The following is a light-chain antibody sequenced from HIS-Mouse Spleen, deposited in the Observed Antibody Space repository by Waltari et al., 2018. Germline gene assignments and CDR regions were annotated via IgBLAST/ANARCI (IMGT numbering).Light chain of an antibody. V-gene: IGLV2-23*01. CDR2: EGS. CDR3: CSYAGSSTWV. CDR1: SRYVGRYNL. J-gene: IGLJ3*02. Sequence: QSALTQPASVSGSPGQSITIACTGTSRYVGRYNLVPWYQQHPGKAPKLMIYEGSKRPSGVSNRFSGSKSGNTASLTISGLQAEDEADYYCCSYAGSSTWVFGGGTKLTVL.